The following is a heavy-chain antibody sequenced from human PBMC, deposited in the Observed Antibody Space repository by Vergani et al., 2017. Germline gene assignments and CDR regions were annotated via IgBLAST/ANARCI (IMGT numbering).Heavy chain of an antibody. J-gene: IGHJ4*02. CDR1: GGSLSGYF. D-gene: IGHD3-10*01. Sequence: QVHLQQRGAGVLKPSETLSLTCGVIGGSLSGYFWSWIRQSPGRGLEWIGEITAIGSAKYRPSATSRVTISVDTSRCEFTLTVTSVSAADTGLYFCASRRPRLNLGSKSNAGTFDSWGQGTLVTVSS. V-gene: IGHV4-34*02. CDR2: ITAIGSA. CDR3: ASRRPRLNLGSKSNAGTFDS.